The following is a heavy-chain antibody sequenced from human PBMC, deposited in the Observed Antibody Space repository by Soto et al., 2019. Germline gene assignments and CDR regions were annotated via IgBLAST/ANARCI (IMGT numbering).Heavy chain of an antibody. Sequence: SETLSLTCAAYGRSFSGYYWSWIRQPPGKGLEWIGEINHSGSTNYNPSLKSRVTISVDTSKNQFSLKLSSVTAADTAVYYCAREAIWFGELFPQEPDYWGQGTLVTVSS. CDR3: AREAIWFGELFPQEPDY. V-gene: IGHV4-34*01. CDR1: GRSFSGYY. D-gene: IGHD3-10*01. J-gene: IGHJ4*02. CDR2: INHSGST.